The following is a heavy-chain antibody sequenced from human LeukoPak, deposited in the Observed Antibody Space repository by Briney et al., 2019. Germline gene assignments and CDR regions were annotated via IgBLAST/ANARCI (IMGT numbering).Heavy chain of an antibody. CDR2: ISGSGGST. Sequence: GGSLRLSCAASGFTFSSYAMRWVRQAPGKGLEWVSSISGSGGSTYYADSVKGRFTISRDNSKRTLYLQMNSLRAEDTAVYYCANPITIFGVVTSFDYWGQGTLVTVSS. D-gene: IGHD3-3*01. V-gene: IGHV3-23*01. CDR3: ANPITIFGVVTSFDY. J-gene: IGHJ4*02. CDR1: GFTFSSYA.